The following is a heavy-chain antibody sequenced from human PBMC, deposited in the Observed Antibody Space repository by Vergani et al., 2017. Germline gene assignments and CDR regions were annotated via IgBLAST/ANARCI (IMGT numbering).Heavy chain of an antibody. CDR3: ARGNIVXVPAAIRGVVWFDP. Sequence: QVQLQQWGAGLLKPSETLSLTCAVYGGSFSGYYWSWIRQPPGKGLEWIGEINHSGSTNYNPSLKSRVTISVDTSKNQFSLKLSSVTAADTAVYYRARGNIVXVPAAIRGVVWFDPWSQGTLVTVSS. D-gene: IGHD2-2*02. V-gene: IGHV4-34*01. CDR2: INHSGST. J-gene: IGHJ5*02. CDR1: GGSFSGYY.